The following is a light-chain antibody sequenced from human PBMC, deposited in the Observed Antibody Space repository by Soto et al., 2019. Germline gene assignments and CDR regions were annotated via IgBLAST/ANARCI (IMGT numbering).Light chain of an antibody. V-gene: IGLV1-40*01. CDR2: NDN. Sequence: QSVLTQPPSVSGAPGQRVTISCTGSSSNIGAGYDVHWYQQLPGTAPKLLIYNDNNRPSGVPDRFSGSKSGTSASLAITGLQAEDEADYYCQSYDNRLSGYVFGTGTKVTVL. J-gene: IGLJ1*01. CDR1: SSNIGAGYD. CDR3: QSYDNRLSGYV.